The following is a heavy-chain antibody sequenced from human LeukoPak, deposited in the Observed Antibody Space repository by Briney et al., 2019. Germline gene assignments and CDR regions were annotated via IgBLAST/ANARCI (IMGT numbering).Heavy chain of an antibody. CDR3: ARVSEQQLTTYYYYYMDV. D-gene: IGHD6-13*01. J-gene: IGHJ6*03. CDR1: GGSISSYY. V-gene: IGHV4-4*07. Sequence: PSETLFLTCTVSGGSISSYYWSWIRQPAGKGLEWIGRIYTSGSTNYNPSLKSRVTMSVDTSKNQFSLKLSSVTAADTAVYYCARVSEQQLTTYYYYYMDVWGKGTTVTVSS. CDR2: IYTSGST.